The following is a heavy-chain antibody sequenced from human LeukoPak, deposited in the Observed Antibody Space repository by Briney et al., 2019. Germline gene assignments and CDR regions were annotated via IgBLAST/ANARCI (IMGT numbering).Heavy chain of an antibody. V-gene: IGHV3-33*01. Sequence: PGGSLRLSCAASGFTFSSYGMHWVRQAPGKGLEWVAVIWYDGSNKYYADSVKGRFTISRDNSKNTLYLQMNSLRAEDTAVYYCARDPSGLSLDYWGQGTLVTVSS. D-gene: IGHD5/OR15-5a*01. CDR1: GFTFSSYG. CDR3: ARDPSGLSLDY. CDR2: IWYDGSNK. J-gene: IGHJ4*02.